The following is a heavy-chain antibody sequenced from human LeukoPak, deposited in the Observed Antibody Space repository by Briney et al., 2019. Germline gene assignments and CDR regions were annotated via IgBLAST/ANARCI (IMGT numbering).Heavy chain of an antibody. CDR2: IWYDGSNK. Sequence: PGGSLRLSCAASGFTFSNYDMHWVRQAPGKGLEWVAVIWYDGSNKYYADSVKGRFTISRDNSKNTLYLQMNSLRAEDTAAYYCARDDYGGKLDIWGQGTVVTVSS. D-gene: IGHD4-23*01. V-gene: IGHV3-33*01. CDR1: GFTFSNYD. J-gene: IGHJ3*02. CDR3: ARDDYGGKLDI.